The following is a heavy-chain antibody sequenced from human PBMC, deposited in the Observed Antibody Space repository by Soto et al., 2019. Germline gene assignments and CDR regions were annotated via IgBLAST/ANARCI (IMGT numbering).Heavy chain of an antibody. CDR3: ARDRPGTTQGYYYYYGMDV. V-gene: IGHV3-33*01. CDR2: IWYDGSNK. Sequence: QVQLVESGGGVVQPGRSLRLSCAASGFTFSSYGMHWVRQAPGKGLEWVAGIWYDGSNKYYADSVKGRFTLSRDNSKNTLYLQMNNLRAEDTAVYYCARDRPGTTQGYYYYYGMDVWGQGTTVTVSS. J-gene: IGHJ6*01. CDR1: GFTFSSYG. D-gene: IGHD4-17*01.